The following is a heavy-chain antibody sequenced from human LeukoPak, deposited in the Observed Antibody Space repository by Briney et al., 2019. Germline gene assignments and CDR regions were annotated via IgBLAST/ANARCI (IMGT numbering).Heavy chain of an antibody. CDR2: INHSGST. V-gene: IGHV4-34*01. CDR1: GGSFSGYY. D-gene: IGHD6-19*01. Sequence: SDTLSLTCAVYGGSFSGYYWSWLRQPPGKWLEWIGEINHSGSTNYNPSLKSRVTISVDTSKNQFSLKLSSVTAADTAVYYCARGRWAVAGTYFDYWGQGTLVTVSS. CDR3: ARGRWAVAGTYFDY. J-gene: IGHJ4*02.